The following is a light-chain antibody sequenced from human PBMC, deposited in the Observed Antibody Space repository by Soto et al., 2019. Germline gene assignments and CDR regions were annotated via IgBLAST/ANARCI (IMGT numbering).Light chain of an antibody. CDR3: SSFADNSTRV. V-gene: IGLV2-14*01. CDR2: DVS. J-gene: IGLJ2*01. Sequence: QTALTQPASVCGSPGQSITISCSGTSSDIGGYNYVSWYQQHPGKVPKLMIYDVSNRPSGVSNRFSGSKSGNTASLTISGLQTEDEADYYCSSFADNSTRVFGGGTKLTVL. CDR1: SSDIGGYNY.